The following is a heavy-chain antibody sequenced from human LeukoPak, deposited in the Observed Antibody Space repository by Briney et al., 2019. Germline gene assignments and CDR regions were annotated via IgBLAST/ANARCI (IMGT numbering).Heavy chain of an antibody. CDR2: ISGNTENT. J-gene: IGHJ4*02. CDR3: ARDSRSFIVMITEPRKNLVDY. CDR1: GFTFSSYA. Sequence: GGSLRLSCAASGFTFSSYAMNWVRQAPGKGLEWVSGISGNTENTYYADSVKGRFTISRDNPKNTVYLQMTSLGAEDTAVYYCARDSRSFIVMITEPRKNLVDYWGQGTLVTVSS. D-gene: IGHD3-16*01. V-gene: IGHV3-23*01.